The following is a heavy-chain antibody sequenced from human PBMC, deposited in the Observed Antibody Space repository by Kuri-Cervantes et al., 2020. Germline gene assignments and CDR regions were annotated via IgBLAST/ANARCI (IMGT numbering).Heavy chain of an antibody. Sequence: GGSLRLSCAASGFTFRTSWMTWVRQAPGKGLEWVATIKKDGSEEYYVDSVKGRFIISRDNAKNSLLLQMNSLRAEDTAVYYCARGRQYSSGWTPDYWGQGTLVTVSS. D-gene: IGHD6-19*01. CDR1: GFTFRTSW. J-gene: IGHJ4*02. V-gene: IGHV3-7*01. CDR3: ARGRQYSSGWTPDY. CDR2: IKKDGSEE.